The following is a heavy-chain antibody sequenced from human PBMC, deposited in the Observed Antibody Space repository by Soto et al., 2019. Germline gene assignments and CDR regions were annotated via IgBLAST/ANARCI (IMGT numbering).Heavy chain of an antibody. D-gene: IGHD3-10*01. V-gene: IGHV5-51*01. CDR2: IYPGDSDT. CDR3: ARLRGAMASGENWLDP. J-gene: IGHJ5*02. Sequence: GESLKISCEGSGYSFTSYWIGWVRQMPGKGLEWMGIIYPGDSDTRYSPSFQGQVTISADKSISTAYLQWSSLKASDTAMYYCARLRGAMASGENWLDPWGQGTLVTVSS. CDR1: GYSFTSYW.